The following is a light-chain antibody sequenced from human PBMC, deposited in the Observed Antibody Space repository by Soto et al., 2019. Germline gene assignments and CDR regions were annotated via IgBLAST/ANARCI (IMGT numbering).Light chain of an antibody. CDR3: QQRARWPS. CDR1: QSVSKY. CDR2: DAS. J-gene: IGKJ2*01. Sequence: DIVLTQSPVIVSLSPGERATLSCRASQSVSKYLAWYQQKPGQAPRLLIYDASNRATDIPARFSGSGSGTDFTLTISSLEPEDFAVYYCQQRARWPSFGQGTKLEIK. V-gene: IGKV3-11*01.